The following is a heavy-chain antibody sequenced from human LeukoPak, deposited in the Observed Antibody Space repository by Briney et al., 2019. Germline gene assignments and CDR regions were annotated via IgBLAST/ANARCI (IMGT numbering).Heavy chain of an antibody. D-gene: IGHD6-13*01. CDR3: ARESGLAAAGVDY. Sequence: GGSLRLSCAASGFTFSSYSMSWVRQAPGKGLEWVSSISSSSSYIYYADSVKGRFTISRDNAKNSLYLQMNSLRAEDTAVYYCARESGLAAAGVDYWGQGTLVTVSS. V-gene: IGHV3-21*01. J-gene: IGHJ4*02. CDR2: ISSSSSYI. CDR1: GFTFSSYS.